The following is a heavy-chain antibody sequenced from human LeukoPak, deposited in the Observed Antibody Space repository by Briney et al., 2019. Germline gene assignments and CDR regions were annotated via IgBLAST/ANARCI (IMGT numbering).Heavy chain of an antibody. CDR1: GYSISSGYY. J-gene: IGHJ4*02. V-gene: IGHV4-38-2*02. CDR2: IYHSGST. Sequence: PSETLSLTCTVSGYSISSGYYWGWIRQPPGKGLEWIGSIYHSGSTYYNPSLKSRVTISVDTSKNQFSLKLSSVTAAATAVYYCARELVAAGAGDDYWGQGTLVTVSS. CDR3: ARELVAAGAGDDY. D-gene: IGHD6-13*01.